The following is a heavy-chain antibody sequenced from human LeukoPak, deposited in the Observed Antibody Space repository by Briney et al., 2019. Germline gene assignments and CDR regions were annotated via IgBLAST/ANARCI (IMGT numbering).Heavy chain of an antibody. CDR3: ARDSPFGGN. Sequence: GGSLRLSCAASGFTCNTYWMSWVRQAPGKGREGVANIKEDGSKRNYVDSVKGRFTISRDNAKNSLYLQINSLRAEDTAVYYCARDSPFGGNWGQGTLVTVSS. CDR1: GFTCNTYW. D-gene: IGHD4-23*01. J-gene: IGHJ4*02. CDR2: IKEDGSKR. V-gene: IGHV3-7*01.